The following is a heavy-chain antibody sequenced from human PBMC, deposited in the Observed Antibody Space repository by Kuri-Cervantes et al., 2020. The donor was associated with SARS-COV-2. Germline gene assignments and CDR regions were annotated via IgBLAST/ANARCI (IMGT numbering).Heavy chain of an antibody. CDR2: IYYRGSA. D-gene: IGHD2-2*01. V-gene: IGHV4-30-4*08. Sequence: LRLSCTVSGGSLNSGDYYWTWVRQPPGKGLEWIGNIYYRGSASYNPPLKSRLTMSLDMSKSQFSLKLSSVTAADTAVYYCARLQGIVVVPAAMPFDYWGQGTLVTVSS. CDR1: GGSLNSGDYY. J-gene: IGHJ4*02. CDR3: ARLQGIVVVPAAMPFDY.